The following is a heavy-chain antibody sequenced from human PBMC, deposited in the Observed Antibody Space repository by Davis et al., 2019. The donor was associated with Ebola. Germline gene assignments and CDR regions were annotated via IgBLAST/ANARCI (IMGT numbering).Heavy chain of an antibody. CDR1: GFTFSSYA. V-gene: IGHV3-23*01. CDR2: ISGSGGST. Sequence: GESLKISCAASGFTFSSYAMSWVRQAPGKGLEWVSAISGSGGSTYYADSVKGRFTISRDNSKNTLYLQMNSLRAEDTAVYYCAKMVIVVVNPLDYWGQRTLVTVSS. J-gene: IGHJ4*02. D-gene: IGHD3-22*01. CDR3: AKMVIVVVNPLDY.